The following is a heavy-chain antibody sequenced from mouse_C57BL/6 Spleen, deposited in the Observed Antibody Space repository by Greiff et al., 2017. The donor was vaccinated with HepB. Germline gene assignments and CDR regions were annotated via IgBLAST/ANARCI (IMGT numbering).Heavy chain of an antibody. J-gene: IGHJ4*01. CDR1: GFSFNTYA. V-gene: IGHV10-1*01. D-gene: IGHD1-1*01. Sequence: DAGGGLVQPKGSLKLSCAASGFSFNTYAMNWVRQAPGKGLEWVARIRSKSNNYATYYADSVKDRFTISRDDSESMLYLQMNNLKTEDTAMYYSVKGLRSVVGYAMDDRGQGTSVTVSS. CDR3: VKGLRSVVGYAMDD. CDR2: IRSKSNNYAT.